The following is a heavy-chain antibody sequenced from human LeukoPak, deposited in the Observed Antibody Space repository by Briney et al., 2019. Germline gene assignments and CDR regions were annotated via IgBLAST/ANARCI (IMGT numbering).Heavy chain of an antibody. CDR3: ARGRQNSGSYSNAFDI. CDR1: GFTFRDYY. CDR2: ISGSGYTI. J-gene: IGHJ3*02. Sequence: GGSLRLSCEASGFTFRDYYMTWIRQAPGKGLEWVSYISGSGYTIYYADSVKGRFTISRDNAKNSLYLQMNSLRAEDTAVYYCARGRQNSGSYSNAFDIWGQGTMVTVSS. D-gene: IGHD1-26*01. V-gene: IGHV3-11*04.